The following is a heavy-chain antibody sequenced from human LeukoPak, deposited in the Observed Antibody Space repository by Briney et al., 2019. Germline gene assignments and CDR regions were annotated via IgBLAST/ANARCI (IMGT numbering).Heavy chain of an antibody. D-gene: IGHD2-8*01. Sequence: ASVKVSCKASGYTFTGYYMHWVRQAPGQGLEWMGWINPNSGVTNYAQKFRGRVTMTRDTSISTAYMELSRLRSDDTAVYYCARGQTIVLMVYAILGYWGQGTLVTVSS. CDR3: ARGQTIVLMVYAILGY. V-gene: IGHV1-2*02. CDR1: GYTFTGYY. CDR2: INPNSGVT. J-gene: IGHJ4*02.